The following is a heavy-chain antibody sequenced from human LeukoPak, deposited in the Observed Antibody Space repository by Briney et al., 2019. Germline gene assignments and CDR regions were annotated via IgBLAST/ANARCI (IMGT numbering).Heavy chain of an antibody. D-gene: IGHD3-22*01. CDR1: GYTFSNYA. CDR3: ARDPRGLIGYDSSGRDTFDY. J-gene: IGHJ4*02. V-gene: IGHV3-30*04. Sequence: GGSLRLSCAASGYTFSNYAMHWVRQAPGKGLEWVAVILYDGSMKYYADSLKGRFTISRDNSKNTLYLQMNSLRSEDTAVYYCARDPRGLIGYDSSGRDTFDYWGQGTLVTISS. CDR2: ILYDGSMK.